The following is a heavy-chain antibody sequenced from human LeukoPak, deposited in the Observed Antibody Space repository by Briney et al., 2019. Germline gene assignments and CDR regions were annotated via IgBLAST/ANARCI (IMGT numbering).Heavy chain of an antibody. D-gene: IGHD5-18*01. CDR1: GGSISSGGYY. J-gene: IGHJ4*02. CDR2: IYYSGST. V-gene: IGHV4-31*03. Sequence: KPSQTLSLTCTVSGGSISSGGYYWGWIRQHPGKGLEWIGYIYYSGSTYYNPSLKSRVTISVDTSKNQFSLKLSSVTAADTAVYYCARGDTAMANFDYWGQGTLVTVSS. CDR3: ARGDTAMANFDY.